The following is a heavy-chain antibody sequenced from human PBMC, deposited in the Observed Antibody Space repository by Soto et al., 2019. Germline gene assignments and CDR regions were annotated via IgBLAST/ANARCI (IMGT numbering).Heavy chain of an antibody. CDR1: GYTFTGYY. CDR3: ARTAMVRGVQYNWFDP. J-gene: IGHJ5*02. Sequence: GASVKVSCKASGYTFTGYYMHWVRQAPGQGLEWMGWINPNSGGTNYAQKFQGWVTVTRDTSISTAYMELSRLRSDDTAVYYCARTAMVRGVQYNWFDPWGQGTLVT. CDR2: INPNSGGT. V-gene: IGHV1-2*04. D-gene: IGHD3-10*01.